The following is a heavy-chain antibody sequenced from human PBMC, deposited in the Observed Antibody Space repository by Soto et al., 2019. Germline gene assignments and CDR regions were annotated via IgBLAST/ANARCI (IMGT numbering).Heavy chain of an antibody. D-gene: IGHD3-10*01. CDR2: IFHSLGA. Sequence: SETLFLTCTVSGGSTTSDYWIWIRQPPGKGLEWLGYIFHSLGAKYNPSLGSRGTISLDTSKNQLSLSLRSVTAADTAIYFCVRDLNGSGDYWGQGTLVTVSS. CDR1: GGSTTSDY. CDR3: VRDLNGSGDY. J-gene: IGHJ4*02. V-gene: IGHV4-59*01.